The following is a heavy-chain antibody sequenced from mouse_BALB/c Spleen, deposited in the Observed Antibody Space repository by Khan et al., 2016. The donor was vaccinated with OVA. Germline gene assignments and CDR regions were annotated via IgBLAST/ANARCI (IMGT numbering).Heavy chain of an antibody. CDR2: INPNNGGT. J-gene: IGHJ3*01. V-gene: IGHV1S81*02. Sequence: VELVESGAELVKPGASVKLSCKASGYTFSSYYMYWVKQRPGQGLEWIGEINPNNGGTNFNEKFKRKATLTVDKSSSTAYMQLSSLTSEDSAVYYGIRSGYGSCANWGQGTLVTVSA. D-gene: IGHD2-2*01. CDR1: GYTFSSYY. CDR3: IRSGYGSCAN.